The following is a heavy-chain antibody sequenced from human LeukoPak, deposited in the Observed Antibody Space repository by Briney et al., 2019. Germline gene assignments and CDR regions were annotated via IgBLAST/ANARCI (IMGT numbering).Heavy chain of an antibody. CDR2: INPNSGGT. CDR1: GYTFTGYY. V-gene: IGHV1-2*02. Sequence: ASVKVSCKASGYTFTGYYMHWVRQAPGQGLEWMGWINPNSGGTNYAQKFQGRVTMTRDTSISTAYMELSRLRSDDTAVYYCARDIVMVTYWFNPWGQGTLVTVSS. CDR3: ARDIVMVTYWFNP. J-gene: IGHJ5*02. D-gene: IGHD5-18*01.